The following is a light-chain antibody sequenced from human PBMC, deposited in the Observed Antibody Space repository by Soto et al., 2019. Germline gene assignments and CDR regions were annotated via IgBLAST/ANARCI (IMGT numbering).Light chain of an antibody. Sequence: WMNQSRSLLSAATGDRLESSGLIIQGISSYLAWYQQKPGKATALLIYAASTLQSGVTPRFSGSGSGTDFTLTTSCLQPEDFETYYCQQYYSFPPTFGQGTKVDIK. J-gene: IGKJ1*01. CDR1: QGISSY. CDR2: AAS. CDR3: QQYYSFPPT. V-gene: IGKV1D-8*01.